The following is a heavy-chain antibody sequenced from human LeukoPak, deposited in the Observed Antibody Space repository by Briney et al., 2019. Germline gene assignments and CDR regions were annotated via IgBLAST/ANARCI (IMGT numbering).Heavy chain of an antibody. D-gene: IGHD3-16*01. CDR1: GGSISSSSYY. V-gene: IGHV4-39*02. CDR2: IYYSGNT. Sequence: ASETLSLTCTVSGGSISSSSYYWGWIRQPPGKGLEWIGSIYYSGNTYYNPSLKSRVTISVDTSKNQFSLKLSSATAADTAVYYCARDQRASNTQWGIFDYWGQGTLVTVSS. CDR3: ARDQRASNTQWGIFDY. J-gene: IGHJ4*02.